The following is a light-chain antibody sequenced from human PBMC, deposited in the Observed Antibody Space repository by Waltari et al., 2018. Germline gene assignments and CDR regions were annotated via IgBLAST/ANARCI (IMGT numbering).Light chain of an antibody. J-gene: IGLJ3*02. V-gene: IGLV1-40*01. CDR2: NNF. CDR3: QSYDSSLSGSV. CDR1: SSNIGAGYA. Sequence: QSVLTQPPSVSGAPGQEVTISCTGSSSNIGAGYAVHWYQQLPETAPKLLIYNNFDRPSGVPDRFSASKSDTSASLAITGLQVDDEAHYYCQSYDSSLSGSVFGGGTKLTVL.